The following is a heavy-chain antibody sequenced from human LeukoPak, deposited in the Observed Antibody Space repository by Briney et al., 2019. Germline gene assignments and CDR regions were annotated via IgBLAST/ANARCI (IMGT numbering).Heavy chain of an antibody. Sequence: SETLSLTCTVSGGSTTSSTYCWGWLRHPPGKGLEWIGSIYYSGSTFYNPSLKSRVTISVDTSKNQFSLELSSVTAAHTAVYYCARAGIAGDGNWFDPWGQGTLVTVSS. CDR2: IYYSGST. V-gene: IGHV4-39*07. J-gene: IGHJ5*02. D-gene: IGHD6-13*01. CDR1: GGSTTSSTYC. CDR3: ARAGIAGDGNWFDP.